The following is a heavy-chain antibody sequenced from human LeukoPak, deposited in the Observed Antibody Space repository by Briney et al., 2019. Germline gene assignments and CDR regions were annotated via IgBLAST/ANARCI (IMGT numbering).Heavy chain of an antibody. V-gene: IGHV4-59*08. CDR1: GGSISSYY. J-gene: IGHJ4*02. Sequence: SETLSLTCTVSGGSISSYYWSWIRQPPGKGLEWIGYIYYSGSTNYNPSLKSRVTISADTSKNQFSLKLSSVTAADTAVYYCASTDYSSGYHDYWGQGTLVTVSS. CDR3: ASTDYSSGYHDY. D-gene: IGHD3-22*01. CDR2: IYYSGST.